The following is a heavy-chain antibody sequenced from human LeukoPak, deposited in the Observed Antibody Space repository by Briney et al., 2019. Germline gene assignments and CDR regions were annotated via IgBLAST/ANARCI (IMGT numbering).Heavy chain of an antibody. J-gene: IGHJ4*02. Sequence: SETLSLTCTVSGGSISSYYWSWIRQPPGKGLEWIGYIYYSGSTNYNPSLKSRVTISVDTSKNQFSLKLSSVTAADTAVYYCARLGASGSYWQLGYWGQGTLVTVSS. CDR3: ARLGASGSYWQLGY. D-gene: IGHD1-26*01. CDR2: IYYSGST. CDR1: GGSISSYY. V-gene: IGHV4-59*08.